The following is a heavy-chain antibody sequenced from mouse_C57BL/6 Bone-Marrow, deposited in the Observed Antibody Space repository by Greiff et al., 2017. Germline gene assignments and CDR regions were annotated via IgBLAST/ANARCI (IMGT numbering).Heavy chain of an antibody. V-gene: IGHV1-64*01. J-gene: IGHJ3*01. CDR3: ARDYVVY. CDR2: IHPTSGST. CDR1: GYTFTSYW. D-gene: IGHD1-1*02. Sequence: SGAELVKPGASVKLSCKASGYTFTSYWMHWVKQRPGQGLEWIGMIHPTSGSTNYNEKFKSKATLTVDKSSSTAYMQLSSLTSEDSAVYYCARDYVVYWGQGTLVTVSA.